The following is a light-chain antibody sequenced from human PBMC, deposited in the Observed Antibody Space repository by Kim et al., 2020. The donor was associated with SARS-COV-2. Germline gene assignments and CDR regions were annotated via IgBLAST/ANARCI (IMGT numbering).Light chain of an antibody. Sequence: VALGQTVRITCQGDSLRSYYASWYQQKPGQAPVLVIYGKNNRPSGIPDRFSGSSSGNTASLTITGAQAEDEADYYCNFRDSSGNQVFGGGTQLTVL. V-gene: IGLV3-19*01. CDR1: SLRSYY. J-gene: IGLJ2*01. CDR3: NFRDSSGNQV. CDR2: GKN.